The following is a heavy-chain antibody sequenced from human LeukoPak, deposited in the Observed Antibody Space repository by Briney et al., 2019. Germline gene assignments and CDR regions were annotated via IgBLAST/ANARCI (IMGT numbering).Heavy chain of an antibody. CDR3: ASGIAAADAFDI. V-gene: IGHV3-53*01. J-gene: IGHJ3*02. CDR1: GFTVSSNY. D-gene: IGHD6-13*01. CDR2: IYSGGST. Sequence: GGSLRLSCAASGFTVSSNYMSWVRQAPGKGLEWVSVIYSGGSTYYADSVKGRFTISRDNSKNTLYLQMNSLRAEDTAVYHCASGIAAADAFDIWGQGTMVTVSS.